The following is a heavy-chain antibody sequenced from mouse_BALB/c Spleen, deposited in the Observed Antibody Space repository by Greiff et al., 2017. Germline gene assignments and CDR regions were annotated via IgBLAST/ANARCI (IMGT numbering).Heavy chain of an antibody. CDR1: GFTFSSYY. CDR2: INSNGGST. CDR3: AREGINYDYDEAWFDY. Sequence: EVQVVESGGGLVKLGGSLKLSCAASGFTFSSYYMSWVRQTPEKRLELVAAINSNGGSTYYPDPVKGRFTISRANAKNTLYLQMSSQKSEDTALYYCAREGINYDYDEAWFDYWGQGTLVTVSA. V-gene: IGHV5-6-2*01. D-gene: IGHD2-4*01. J-gene: IGHJ3*01.